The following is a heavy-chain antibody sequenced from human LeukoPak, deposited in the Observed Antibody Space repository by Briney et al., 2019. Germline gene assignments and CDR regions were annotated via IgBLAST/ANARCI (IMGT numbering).Heavy chain of an antibody. CDR2: IYHTGTT. CDR3: ARFNELITADY. V-gene: IGHV4-38-2*01. D-gene: IGHD5-18*01. CDR1: GYSISSGYY. Sequence: PSETLSLTCAVSGYSISSGYYWVWIRQPPGKGLEWIANIYHTGTTYYNPSLTSRVTISVDTSKNQFSLQLSSVTAADTAVYYCARFNELITADYWGQGSLVIVSS. J-gene: IGHJ4*02.